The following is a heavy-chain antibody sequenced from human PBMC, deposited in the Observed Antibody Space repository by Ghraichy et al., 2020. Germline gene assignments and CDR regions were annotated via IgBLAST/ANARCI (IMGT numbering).Heavy chain of an antibody. Sequence: GGSLRLSCVASDFTFSDYNMNWVRQAPGKGLEWVSSISSSSTYIYYADSVRGRFTISRDNAKNSLYLQMNSLRAEDTAVYYCARVATPGQQQLVRRYFDYWDQGTLVTVSS. CDR3: ARVATPGQQQLVRRYFDY. V-gene: IGHV3-21*01. CDR2: ISSSSTYI. J-gene: IGHJ4*02. D-gene: IGHD6-13*01. CDR1: DFTFSDYN.